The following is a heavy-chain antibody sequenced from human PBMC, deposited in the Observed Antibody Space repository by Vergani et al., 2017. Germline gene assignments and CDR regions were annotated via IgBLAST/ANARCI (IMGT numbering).Heavy chain of an antibody. CDR2: MNPNSGNT. CDR3: AREPPLTGFFDY. D-gene: IGHD3-9*01. CDR1: GYTFTSYD. J-gene: IGHJ4*02. V-gene: IGHV1-8*01. Sequence: QVPLVPSGAEVKKPGASVKVSCKASGYTFTSYDINWVRQATGQGLEWMGWMNPNSGNTGYAQKFQGRVTITRDTSTSTVYVEVTSLRSDDTAVYYCAREPPLTGFFDYWGQGTLVTVSS.